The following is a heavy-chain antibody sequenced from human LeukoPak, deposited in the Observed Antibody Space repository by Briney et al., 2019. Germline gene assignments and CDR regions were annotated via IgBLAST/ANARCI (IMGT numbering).Heavy chain of an antibody. CDR3: TTAYYDSSGYYNDH. V-gene: IGHV3-15*01. CDR2: IKSKTDGGTT. CDR1: GFTFSNAW. J-gene: IGHJ4*02. Sequence: GGSLRLSCAASGFTFSNAWMSWVRQAPGKGLEWVGRIKSKTDGGTTDYAAPVKGRFTISRYDSKNTLYLQMNSLKTEDTAVYYCTTAYYDSSGYYNDHWGQGTLVTVSS. D-gene: IGHD3-22*01.